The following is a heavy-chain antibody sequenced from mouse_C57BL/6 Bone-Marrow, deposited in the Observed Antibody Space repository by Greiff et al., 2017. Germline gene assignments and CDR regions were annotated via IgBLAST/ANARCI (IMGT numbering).Heavy chain of an antibody. J-gene: IGHJ2*01. CDR1: GYTFTSYW. CDR2: IYPGSGST. CDR3: ARWGHYGSREDYFDY. V-gene: IGHV1-55*01. Sequence: QVQLQQPGAELVKPGASVKMSCKASGYTFTSYWITWVKQRPGQGLEWIGDIYPGSGSTNYNEKFKSKATLTVDTSSSTAYMQSSSLTSEDSAVYYCARWGHYGSREDYFDYWGQGTTLTVSS. D-gene: IGHD1-1*01.